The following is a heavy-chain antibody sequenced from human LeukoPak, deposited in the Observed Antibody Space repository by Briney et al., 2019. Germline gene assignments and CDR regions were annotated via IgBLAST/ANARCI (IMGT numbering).Heavy chain of an antibody. CDR2: INPNSGGT. CDR3: ARLGYCSSTSCYNFDY. Sequence: GASVKVSCKASGYTFTDCYMHWVRQAPGQGLEWMGWINPNSGGTNYAQKFRGRVTMTRDTSISTAYMELSRLRSDDTAVYRCARLGYCSSTSCYNFDYWGQGTLVTVSS. CDR1: GYTFTDCY. J-gene: IGHJ4*02. V-gene: IGHV1-2*02. D-gene: IGHD2-2*02.